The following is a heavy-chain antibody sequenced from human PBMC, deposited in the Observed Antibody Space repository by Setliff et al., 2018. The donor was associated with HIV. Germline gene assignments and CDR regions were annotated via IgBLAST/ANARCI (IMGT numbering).Heavy chain of an antibody. CDR1: GYTFTTYG. J-gene: IGHJ4*02. CDR2: ISPYIGHT. V-gene: IGHV1-18*01. D-gene: IGHD3-3*01. CDR3: ARLRPTAFFDY. Sequence: ASVKVSCKASGYTFTTYGNSWVRQAPGHGLEWMGWISPYIGHTNYAQNFQGRVTMTIDTSTSTAYMELRSLRSDDTAVYYCARLRPTAFFDYWGQGTLVTVSS.